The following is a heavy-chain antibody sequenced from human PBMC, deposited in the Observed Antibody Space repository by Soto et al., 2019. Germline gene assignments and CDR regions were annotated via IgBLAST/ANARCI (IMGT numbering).Heavy chain of an antibody. CDR1: GYTFTTYG. J-gene: IGHJ5*02. CDR3: ARDREAARPGWFDP. CDR2: ISAYNGDT. V-gene: IGHV1-18*04. Sequence: QAQLVQSGAEGNKPGASVKVSCKASGYTFTTYGISWVRQAPGRGLEWLGWISAYNGDTKDAQKFQDRVTMTTGAFTSPAYLELRSLTSDDTAVYSCARDREAARPGWFDPGGQGTLVTVSS. D-gene: IGHD2-15*01.